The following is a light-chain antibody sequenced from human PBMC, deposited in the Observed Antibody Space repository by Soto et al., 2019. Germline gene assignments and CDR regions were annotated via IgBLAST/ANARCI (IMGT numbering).Light chain of an antibody. CDR3: QQYGTLPPT. CDR2: GAS. J-gene: IGKJ1*01. Sequence: IVLTQSPGTLSLSPGERATLSCRASQSVSSSYLVWYQQKPGQAPRLLIYGASSRATGIPDRFSGSGSETDFTLTISRLEPEDFAVYFCQQYGTLPPTFGQGTKVEIK. V-gene: IGKV3-20*01. CDR1: QSVSSSY.